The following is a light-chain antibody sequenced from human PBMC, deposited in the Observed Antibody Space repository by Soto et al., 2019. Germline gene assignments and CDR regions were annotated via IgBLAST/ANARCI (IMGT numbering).Light chain of an antibody. Sequence: DIVMTQSPDSLAVSLGERATINCKSSQSVLYSSNNKNYLAWYQQKPGQPPKLITNWASTRESGVPDRFSGSGSETDFTLTISSLQAEDVAVYYCQQYYTTPFTFGPGTKVDIK. CDR2: WAS. V-gene: IGKV4-1*01. J-gene: IGKJ3*01. CDR1: QSVLYSSNNKNY. CDR3: QQYYTTPFT.